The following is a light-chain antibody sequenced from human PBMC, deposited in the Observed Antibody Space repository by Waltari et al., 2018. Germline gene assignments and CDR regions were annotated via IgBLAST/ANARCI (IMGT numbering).Light chain of an antibody. J-gene: IGLJ2*01. V-gene: IGLV2-14*01. CDR3: SSYTGGSTLLV. Sequence: QSALTQPASVSGSPGQSITISCTGTTSDIGNHDYVSWYQQHPGKAPKLLIYAGTKRPTGVSTRFSGAKAGSTASLTISGLQADDEAHYYCSSYTGGSTLLVFGGGTDLTVL. CDR2: AGT. CDR1: TSDIGNHDY.